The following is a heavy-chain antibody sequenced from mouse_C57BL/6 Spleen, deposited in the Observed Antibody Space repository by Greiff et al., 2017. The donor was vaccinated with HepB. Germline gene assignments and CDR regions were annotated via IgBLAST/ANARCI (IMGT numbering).Heavy chain of an antibody. CDR1: GYTFTSYW. CDR3: ASREGYSWYFDV. D-gene: IGHD2-3*01. V-gene: IGHV1-64*01. CDR2: IHPNSGST. J-gene: IGHJ1*03. Sequence: VQLQQSGAELVKPGASVKVSCKTSGYTFTSYWMHWVKQRPGQGLEWIGMIHPNSGSTNYNEKFKSKATLTVDKSSSTAYMQLSSLTSEDSAVYYGASREGYSWYFDVWGKGTTVIVSS.